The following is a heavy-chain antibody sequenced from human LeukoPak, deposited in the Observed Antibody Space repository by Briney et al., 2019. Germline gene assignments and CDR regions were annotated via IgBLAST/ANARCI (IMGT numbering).Heavy chain of an antibody. J-gene: IGHJ4*02. CDR1: GFTFGNFG. D-gene: IGHD5-18*01. CDR2: IRSKAYGGTT. V-gene: IGHV3-49*04. CDR3: SRERYSYGPFDY. Sequence: GGSLRLSCIASGFTFGNFGMSWVRQAPGKGLQWVGFIRSKAYGGTTEYAASVKGRFTISRDDSTRIAYLQMNSLKTDDTGVYYCSRERYSYGPFDYWGQGTLVTVSS.